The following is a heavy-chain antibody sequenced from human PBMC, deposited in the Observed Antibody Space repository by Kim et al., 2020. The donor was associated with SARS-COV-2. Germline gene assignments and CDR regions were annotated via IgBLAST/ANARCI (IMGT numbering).Heavy chain of an antibody. CDR2: T. Sequence: TEYAYSVKGRITSSRNNSKNALNLQMNSMRTEDTDVYYWANDRGGWYIDYWGQGTLVTVSS. D-gene: IGHD6-19*01. J-gene: IGHJ4*02. CDR3: ANDRGGWYIDY. V-gene: IGHV3-43*01.